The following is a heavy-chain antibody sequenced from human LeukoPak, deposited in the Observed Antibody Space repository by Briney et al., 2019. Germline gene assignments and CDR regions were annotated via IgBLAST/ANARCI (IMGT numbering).Heavy chain of an antibody. Sequence: PGESLRISCQGSGYSFTNSWISWVRQMPGKGLEYMGRIDPSDSYTTYSPSFQGHVTISVDKSVSTAFLQWSSLKASDTAIYYCARHGAGATGHWTFDYWGQGTLVTVSS. V-gene: IGHV5-10-1*01. D-gene: IGHD1-1*01. CDR3: ARHGAGATGHWTFDY. J-gene: IGHJ4*02. CDR2: IDPSDSYT. CDR1: GYSFTNSW.